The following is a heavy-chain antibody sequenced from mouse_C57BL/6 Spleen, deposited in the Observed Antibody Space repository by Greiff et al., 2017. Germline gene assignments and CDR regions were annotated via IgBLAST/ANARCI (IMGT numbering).Heavy chain of an antibody. Sequence: VQLQQSGAELVRPGTSVKVSCTASGYAFTNYLIEWVKQRPGQGLEWIGVISPGSGGTNYYEKVKGKATLTADKSSSTDYMQLSSLTSEDAAVYFCARALCITTVVADYWGQGTTLTVSS. D-gene: IGHD1-1*01. V-gene: IGHV1-54*01. CDR3: ARALCITTVVADY. CDR1: GYAFTNYL. J-gene: IGHJ2*01. CDR2: ISPGSGGT.